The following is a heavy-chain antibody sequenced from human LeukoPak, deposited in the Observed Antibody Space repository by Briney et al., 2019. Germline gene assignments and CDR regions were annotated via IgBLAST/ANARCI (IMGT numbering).Heavy chain of an antibody. Sequence: GGSLRLSCAASGFTFSSYAMSWVRQAPGKGLEWVSFISGIGDSTYYADSVKGRFTISRDNSKNTLYLQMNSLRAEDTAVYYCAKDGGYDVGSFHYWGQGTLVTVSS. CDR1: GFTFSSYA. V-gene: IGHV3-23*01. J-gene: IGHJ4*02. CDR3: AKDGGYDVGSFHY. CDR2: ISGIGDST. D-gene: IGHD3-10*01.